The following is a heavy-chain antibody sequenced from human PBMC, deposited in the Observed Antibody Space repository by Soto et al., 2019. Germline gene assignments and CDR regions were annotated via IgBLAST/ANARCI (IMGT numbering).Heavy chain of an antibody. D-gene: IGHD1-26*01. J-gene: IGHJ4*02. CDR2: ISGSGGST. CDR3: AKARGSRELLRVHY. Sequence: QPGGSLRLSCAASGFTFSSYAMSWVRQAPGKGLEWVSAISGSGGSTYYADSVKGRFTISRDNSKNTLYLQMNSLRAEDTAVYYCAKARGSRELLRVHYWGQGTLVTVSS. CDR1: GFTFSSYA. V-gene: IGHV3-23*01.